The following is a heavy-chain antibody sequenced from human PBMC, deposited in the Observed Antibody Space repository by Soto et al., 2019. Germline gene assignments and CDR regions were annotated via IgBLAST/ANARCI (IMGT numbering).Heavy chain of an antibody. V-gene: IGHV3-23*01. D-gene: IGHD2-2*01. J-gene: IGHJ4*02. CDR2: ISDSGGTT. Sequence: GGSLRLSCAATRFTFSNYAMNWVRQAPGKGLEWVSVISDSGGTTYYTDSVKGRFTVSRDNSKNTLYLQMNSLRAEDTAVYFCAKGGISSSSPFAYWGRGTLVTVSS. CDR3: AKGGISSSSPFAY. CDR1: RFTFSNYA.